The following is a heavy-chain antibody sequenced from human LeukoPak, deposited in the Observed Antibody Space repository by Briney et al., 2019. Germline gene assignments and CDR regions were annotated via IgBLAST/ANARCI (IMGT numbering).Heavy chain of an antibody. CDR2: ISGSGGST. CDR3: AKGADYYDSSGYRRYYFDY. D-gene: IGHD3-22*01. J-gene: IGHJ4*02. V-gene: IGHV3-23*01. CDR1: GFTFSSYA. Sequence: GGSLRLSCAASGFTFSSYAMSWVRQAPGKGLEWVSAISGSGGSTYYADSVKGRFTISRDNSKNTLYLQVNSLRAEDTAVYYCAKGADYYDSSGYRRYYFDYWGQGTLVTVSS.